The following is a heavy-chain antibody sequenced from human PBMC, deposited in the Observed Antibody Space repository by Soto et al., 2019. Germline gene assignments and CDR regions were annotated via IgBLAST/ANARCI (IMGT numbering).Heavy chain of an antibody. CDR3: ASVLAARDY. CDR1: GFTFRSYA. CDR2: LSFDGSNE. D-gene: IGHD6-6*01. Sequence: QVQLVESGGGVVQPGRSQRLSCAASGFTFRSYAMHWVRQAPGKGLEWVARLSFDGSNENYADSVKGRFTITRDNSKNTLFLQKNILSAEDPAVYYSASVLAARDYWGKGSLVNVS. V-gene: IGHV3-30-3*01. J-gene: IGHJ4*02.